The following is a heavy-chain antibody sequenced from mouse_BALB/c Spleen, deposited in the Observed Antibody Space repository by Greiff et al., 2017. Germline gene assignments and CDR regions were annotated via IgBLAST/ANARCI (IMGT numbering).Heavy chain of an antibody. CDR1: GFNITDYY. Sequence: VQLQQSGAELVRPGASVKLSCTASGFNITDYYMHWVKQRPEQGLEWIGWIDPENGDTEYAPKFQGKATMTADTSSNTAYLQLSSLTSEDTAVYYCNEVLTSSAIAYWGQGTLVTVSA. V-gene: IGHV14-4*02. J-gene: IGHJ3*01. CDR2: IDPENGDT. CDR3: NEVLTSSAIAY. D-gene: IGHD2-12*01.